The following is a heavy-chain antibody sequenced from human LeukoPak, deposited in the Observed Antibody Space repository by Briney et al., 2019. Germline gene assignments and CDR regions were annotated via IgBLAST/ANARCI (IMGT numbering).Heavy chain of an antibody. D-gene: IGHD7-27*01. CDR1: GFTFTSYN. J-gene: IGHJ6*04. CDR2: ISSTSSYI. V-gene: IGHV3-21*01. CDR3: ARAAWGV. Sequence: GGSLRLSCAASGFTFTSYNMNWVRQAPGKGLEWVSSISSTSSYIYYADSVKGRFTTSRDNSKNTLYLQMNSLRAEDTAVYYCARAAWGVWGKGTTVTVSS.